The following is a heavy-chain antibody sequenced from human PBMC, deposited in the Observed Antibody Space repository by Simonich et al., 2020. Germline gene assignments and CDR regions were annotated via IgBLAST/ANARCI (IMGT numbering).Heavy chain of an antibody. CDR1: GYTFTGYY. CDR2: INPNSGGT. V-gene: IGHV1-2*06. D-gene: IGHD6-13*01. CDR3: ARVRSSSWYWFDP. Sequence: QVQLVQSGAEVKKPGASVKVSCKASGYTFTGYYMHWVRQAPGQRLEGMRRINPNSGGTNYEQKFQGRVTMTRDTSISTAYMELSRLRSDDTAVYYCARVRSSSWYWFDPWGQGTLVTVSS. J-gene: IGHJ5*02.